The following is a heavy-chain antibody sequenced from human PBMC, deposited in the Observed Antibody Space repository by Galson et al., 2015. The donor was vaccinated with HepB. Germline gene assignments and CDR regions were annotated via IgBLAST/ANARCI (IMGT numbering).Heavy chain of an antibody. J-gene: IGHJ4*02. V-gene: IGHV1-18*01. CDR3: ARDLSVIAVAGNYFDY. Sequence: SVTVSCKASGYTFTSYGISWVRQAPGQGLEWMGWISAYNGNTNYAQKLQGRVTMTTDTSTSTAYMELRSLRSDDTAVYYCARDLSVIAVAGNYFDYSGQGTLVTVSS. D-gene: IGHD6-19*01. CDR2: ISAYNGNT. CDR1: GYTFTSYG.